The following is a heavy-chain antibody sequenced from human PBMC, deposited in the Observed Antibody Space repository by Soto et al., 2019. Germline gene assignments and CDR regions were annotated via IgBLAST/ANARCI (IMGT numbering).Heavy chain of an antibody. J-gene: IGHJ4*02. CDR2: IKQDGSEK. CDR3: ARVTTLGGY. V-gene: IGHV3-7*01. Sequence: EVQLLESGGDLVQPGGSLRLSCAASGFTFSNYWMSWVRQAPGKGLEWVANIKQDGSEKHYVDSVKGRFTISRDNAKNSLYLQMNSLRAEDTAVYYCARVTTLGGYWGQGTLVTVSS. CDR1: GFTFSNYW. D-gene: IGHD4-17*01.